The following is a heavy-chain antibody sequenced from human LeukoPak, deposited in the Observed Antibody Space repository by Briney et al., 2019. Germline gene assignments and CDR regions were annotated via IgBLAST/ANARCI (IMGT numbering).Heavy chain of an antibody. D-gene: IGHD3-10*01. CDR1: GGSISSGGYY. Sequence: PSETLSLTCTDSGGSISSGGYYWSWIRQHPGKGLEWIGYIYYSGSTYYNPSLKSRVTISVDTSKNQFSLKLSSVTAADTAVYYCARAPGGWFGELLFPYYFDYWGQGTLVTVSS. J-gene: IGHJ4*02. CDR2: IYYSGST. V-gene: IGHV4-31*03. CDR3: ARAPGGWFGELLFPYYFDY.